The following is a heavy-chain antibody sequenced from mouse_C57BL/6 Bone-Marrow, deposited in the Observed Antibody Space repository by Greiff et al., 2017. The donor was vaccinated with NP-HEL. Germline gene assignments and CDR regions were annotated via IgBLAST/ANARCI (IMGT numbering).Heavy chain of an antibody. Sequence: QVQLKESGAELVKPGASVKISCKASGYAFSSYWMNWVKQRPGKGLEWIGQIYPGDGDTNYNGKFKGKATLTADKSSSTAYMQLSSLTSEDSAVYCCARGGWLLRFAYWGQGTLVTVSA. D-gene: IGHD2-3*01. CDR1: GYAFSSYW. V-gene: IGHV1-80*01. CDR2: IYPGDGDT. J-gene: IGHJ3*01. CDR3: ARGGWLLRFAY.